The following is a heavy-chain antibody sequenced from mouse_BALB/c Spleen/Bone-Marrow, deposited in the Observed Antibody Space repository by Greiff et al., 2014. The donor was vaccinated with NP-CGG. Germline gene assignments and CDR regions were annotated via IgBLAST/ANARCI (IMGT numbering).Heavy chain of an antibody. J-gene: IGHJ2*01. D-gene: IGHD1-2*01. V-gene: IGHV1-31*01. CDR2: INPYNGAT. Sequence: EVQGVESGPELVKPGASVKISCKASGYSFTGYYMHWVKQSHVKSLEWIGRINPYNGATSYNQNFKDKASLTVDKSSSTAYMELHSLTSEDSAVYYCARAAYYLDYWGQGTTLTVPS. CDR1: GYSFTGYY. CDR3: ARAAYYLDY.